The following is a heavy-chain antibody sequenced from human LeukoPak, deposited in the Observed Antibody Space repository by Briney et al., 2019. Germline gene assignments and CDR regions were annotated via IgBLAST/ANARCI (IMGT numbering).Heavy chain of an antibody. Sequence: PSETLSLTCTVSGGSISSYYWSWIRQPPGKGLEWIGYIYYSGSTNYNPSLKSRVTISVDTSKNQFSLKLSSVTAVDTAVYYCARVGTAARIFDYWGQGTLVTVSS. CDR1: GGSISSYY. J-gene: IGHJ4*02. CDR2: IYYSGST. D-gene: IGHD6-6*01. V-gene: IGHV4-59*01. CDR3: ARVGTAARIFDY.